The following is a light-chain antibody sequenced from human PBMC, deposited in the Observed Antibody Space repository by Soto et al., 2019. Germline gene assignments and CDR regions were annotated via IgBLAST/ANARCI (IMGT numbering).Light chain of an antibody. J-gene: IGKJ1*01. V-gene: IGKV3-20*01. CDR3: QQYASSLT. CDR1: QSVDSAF. CDR2: GAS. Sequence: EIVLTQSPGSLSLSLGERATLSCRASQSVDSAFFAWYQQKPGQPPRLLMYGASRRATGIPARFSGSGSGTDFTHTISRLEPEDFAVYYCQQYASSLTFGQGTKVEI.